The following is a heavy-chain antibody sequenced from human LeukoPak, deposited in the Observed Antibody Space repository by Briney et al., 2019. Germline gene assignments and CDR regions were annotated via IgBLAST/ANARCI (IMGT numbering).Heavy chain of an antibody. CDR1: GGSISSSSYY. J-gene: IGHJ4*02. D-gene: IGHD6-19*01. CDR3: ARQPRAGSGWYEPFDY. V-gene: IGHV4-39*01. Sequence: SKTLSLTCTVSGGSISSSSYYWGWIRQPPGKGLEWIGSIYYSGSTCYNPSLKSRVTISVDTSKNQFSLKLSSVTAADTAVYYCARQPRAGSGWYEPFDYWGQGTLVTVSS. CDR2: IYYSGST.